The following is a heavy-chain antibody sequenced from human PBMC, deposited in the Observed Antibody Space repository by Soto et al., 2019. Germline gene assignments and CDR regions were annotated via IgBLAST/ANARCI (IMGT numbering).Heavy chain of an antibody. Sequence: GGSLRLSCAASGFTFSSYGMHWVRQAPGKGLEWVAVISYDGSNKYYADSVKGRFTISRDNSKNTLYLQMNSLRAEDTAVYYCAKDQGARVDLYGMDVWGQGTRVTVSS. CDR3: AKDQGARVDLYGMDV. CDR2: ISYDGSNK. CDR1: GFTFSSYG. D-gene: IGHD2-15*01. J-gene: IGHJ6*02. V-gene: IGHV3-30*18.